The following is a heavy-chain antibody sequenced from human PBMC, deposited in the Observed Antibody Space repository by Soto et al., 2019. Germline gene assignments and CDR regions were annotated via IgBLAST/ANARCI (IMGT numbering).Heavy chain of an antibody. CDR1: GITFNRNG. CDR2: IWHDGSKE. J-gene: IGHJ6*02. Sequence: QEQLVESGGGVVQPGRSLRLSCAASGITFNRNGMHWVRQAPGKGLEWVAVIWHDGSKEYYSDSVKGRFTISRDNSKNTLYLQMNSVRAEDTAVYYYARDRSAGNYFYYGMDVWGQGTTVTVSS. CDR3: ARDRSAGNYFYYGMDV. V-gene: IGHV3-33*01. D-gene: IGHD1-1*01.